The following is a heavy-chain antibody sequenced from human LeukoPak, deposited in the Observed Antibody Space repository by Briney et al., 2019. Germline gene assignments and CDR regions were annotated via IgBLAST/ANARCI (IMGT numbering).Heavy chain of an antibody. CDR1: GYTLTSYG. J-gene: IGHJ6*03. CDR3: ARGYQDYYYHMDV. D-gene: IGHD2-2*01. Sequence: ASVKVSCKASGYTLTSYGMSWVRQAPGQGLEWIGWISAYNGNTNYAQKLEGRVTMTTDTSTSTAYMELRSLRSEDTAAYYCARGYQDYYYHMDVWGKGTTVTVSS. CDR2: ISAYNGNT. V-gene: IGHV1-18*01.